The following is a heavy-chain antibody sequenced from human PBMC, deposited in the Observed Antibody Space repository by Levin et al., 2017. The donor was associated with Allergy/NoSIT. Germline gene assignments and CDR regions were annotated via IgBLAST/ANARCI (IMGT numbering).Heavy chain of an antibody. Sequence: GGSLRLSCAASGFSFSSYNMNWVRRAPGKGLEWIAYIITSSGTIHYADSVKGRFTISRDNAKNSLYLQMNSLRADDTAVYYCARDRQGGNSEMDDWGRGTLVTVSS. CDR2: IITSSGTI. CDR3: ARDRQGGNSEMDD. J-gene: IGHJ4*02. V-gene: IGHV3-48*01. D-gene: IGHD4-23*01. CDR1: GFSFSSYN.